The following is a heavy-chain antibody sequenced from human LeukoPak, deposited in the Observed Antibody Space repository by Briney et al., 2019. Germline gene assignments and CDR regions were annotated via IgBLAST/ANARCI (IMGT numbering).Heavy chain of an antibody. CDR2: IYYSGST. Sequence: SETLSLTCTVSGGSISSSSYYWGWIRQPPGKGLEWIGSIYYSGSTYYNPSLKSRVTISVDTSKNQFSLKLSSVTAADTAVYYCARGGGWKSGTNDYWGQGTLVTVSS. D-gene: IGHD6-19*01. CDR3: ARGGGWKSGTNDY. J-gene: IGHJ4*02. V-gene: IGHV4-39*01. CDR1: GGSISSSSYY.